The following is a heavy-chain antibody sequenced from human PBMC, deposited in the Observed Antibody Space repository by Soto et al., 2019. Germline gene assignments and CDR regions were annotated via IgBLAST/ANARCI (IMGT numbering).Heavy chain of an antibody. CDR3: AKSLLRYYCSSPFDY. J-gene: IGHJ4*02. CDR2: ISWNSGSI. D-gene: IGHD6-6*01. Sequence: EVQLVESGGGLVQPGRSLRLSCAASGFTFDDYAMHWVRQAPGKGLEWVSGISWNSGSIGYADSVKGRFTISRDNAKNSLYLQMNSLRAEDTALYYCAKSLLRYYCSSPFDYWGQGTLVTVSS. V-gene: IGHV3-9*01. CDR1: GFTFDDYA.